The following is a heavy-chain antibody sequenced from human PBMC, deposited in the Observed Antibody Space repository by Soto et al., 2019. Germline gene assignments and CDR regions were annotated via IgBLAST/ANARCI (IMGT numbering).Heavy chain of an antibody. CDR1: GFTFSSYW. D-gene: IGHD5-12*01. J-gene: IGHJ4*02. V-gene: IGHV3-7*01. CDR3: ARDHHPRRYAVDGYGKRGDY. CDR2: IKQDGSEK. Sequence: EVQLVESGGGLVQPGGSLRLSCAASGFTFSSYWMSWVRQAPGKGLEWVANIKQDGSEKYYVDSVKGRFTISRDNAKNSLYLQMNSLRAEDTAVYYCARDHHPRRYAVDGYGKRGDYWGQGTLVTVSS.